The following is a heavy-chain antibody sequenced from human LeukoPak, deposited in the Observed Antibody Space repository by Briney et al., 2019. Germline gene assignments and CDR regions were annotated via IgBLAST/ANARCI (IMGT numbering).Heavy chain of an antibody. CDR3: ARPAYCGANCYYYFDY. CDR1: GGSISSYF. J-gene: IGHJ4*02. V-gene: IGHV4-59*01. D-gene: IGHD2-21*02. CDR2: IHSSGST. Sequence: PSETLSLTCSVSGGSISSYFWYWIRQPPGKGLELIGYIHSSGSTNYNPSLKTRVTISVDTSKNQFSLNLSSVTAADTAVYYCARPAYCGANCYYYFDYWGQGTLVTVSS.